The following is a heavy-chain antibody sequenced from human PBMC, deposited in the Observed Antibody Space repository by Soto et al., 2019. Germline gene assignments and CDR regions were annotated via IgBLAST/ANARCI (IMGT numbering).Heavy chain of an antibody. CDR2: IIPIFGTA. D-gene: IGHD2-2*02. J-gene: IGHJ6*02. CDR1: GGTFSSYA. Sequence: QVQLVQSGAEVKKPGSSVKVSCKASGGTFSSYAISWVRQAPGQGLEWMGGIIPIFGTANYAQKFQGRVTITADESTSTAYMELSRLRSEDTAVYYCARSKRCSSTSCYRGYYYYGMDVWGQGTTVTVSS. CDR3: ARSKRCSSTSCYRGYYYYGMDV. V-gene: IGHV1-69*01.